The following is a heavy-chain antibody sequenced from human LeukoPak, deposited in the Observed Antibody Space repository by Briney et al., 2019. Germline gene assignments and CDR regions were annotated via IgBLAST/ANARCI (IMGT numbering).Heavy chain of an antibody. J-gene: IGHJ3*02. D-gene: IGHD6-13*01. CDR1: GYTFTSYD. Sequence: ASVKVSCKASGYTFTSYDINWVRQATGQGLEWMGWMNPNSGNTGYAQKFQGRVTMTEDTSTDTAYMELSSLRSEDTAVYYCATDLGSSWYLDAFDIWGQGTMVTVSS. CDR3: ATDLGSSWYLDAFDI. CDR2: MNPNSGNT. V-gene: IGHV1-8*02.